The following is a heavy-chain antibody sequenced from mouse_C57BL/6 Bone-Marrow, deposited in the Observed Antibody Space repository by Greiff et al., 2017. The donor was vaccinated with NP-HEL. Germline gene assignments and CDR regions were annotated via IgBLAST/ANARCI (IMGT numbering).Heavy chain of an antibody. V-gene: IGHV1-81*01. D-gene: IGHD1-1*01. CDR2: IYPRSGNT. CDR3: ARSITTVKFAY. Sequence: VKLQESGAELARPGASVKLSCKASGYTFTSYGISWVKQRTGQGLEWIGEIYPRSGNTYYNEKFKGKATLTADKSSSTAYMELRSLTSEDSAVYFCARSITTVKFAYWGQGTLVTVSA. CDR1: GYTFTSYG. J-gene: IGHJ3*01.